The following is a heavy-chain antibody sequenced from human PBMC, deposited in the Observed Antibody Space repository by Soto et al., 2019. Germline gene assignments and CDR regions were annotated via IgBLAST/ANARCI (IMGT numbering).Heavy chain of an antibody. CDR1: GDSITTYY. CDR3: ARVRLRTSSFDP. CDR2: VYYSGTT. D-gene: IGHD2-2*01. J-gene: IGHJ5*02. Sequence: QVQLHESGPGLAKPSETLSLTCTVSGDSITTYYWSWIRQPPGKGLEWIGDVYYSGTTDYNPSTDYNPSLKSRVTISADTSKNHFSLKMTSVTAADTAVYYWARVRLRTSSFDPWGQGTLVTVSS. V-gene: IGHV4-59*08.